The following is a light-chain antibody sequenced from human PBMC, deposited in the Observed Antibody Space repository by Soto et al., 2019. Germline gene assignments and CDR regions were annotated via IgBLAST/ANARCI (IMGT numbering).Light chain of an antibody. CDR3: QQYGSSGVT. J-gene: IGKJ3*01. V-gene: IGKV3-20*01. Sequence: EIVMTQSPATLSVSPGERATLSCRASQSVSSNLAWYQQTPGQAPRLLIYGASSRATGIPDRFSGSGSGTDFTLTISRLEPEDFAVYYCQQYGSSGVTFGPGTKGDIK. CDR2: GAS. CDR1: QSVSSN.